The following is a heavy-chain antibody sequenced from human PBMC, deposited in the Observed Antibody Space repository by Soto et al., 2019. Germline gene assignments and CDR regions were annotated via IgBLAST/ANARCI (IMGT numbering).Heavy chain of an antibody. CDR2: IIPIFGTA. D-gene: IGHD3-3*01. CDR1: GGTFSSYA. J-gene: IGHJ5*02. Sequence: SVKVSCKASGGTFSSYAISWVRQAPGQGLEWMGGIIPIFGTANYAQKFQGRVTITADESTSTAYMELSSLRSEDTAVYYCATVLRFLEWPRGFDPWGQGTLVTVSS. V-gene: IGHV1-69*13. CDR3: ATVLRFLEWPRGFDP.